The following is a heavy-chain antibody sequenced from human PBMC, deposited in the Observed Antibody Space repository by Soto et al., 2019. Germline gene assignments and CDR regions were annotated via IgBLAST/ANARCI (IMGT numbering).Heavy chain of an antibody. CDR1: GYTFTSYG. CDR3: ARDKYHNYDYFWGSYRPNLYYFDY. V-gene: IGHV1-18*04. D-gene: IGHD3-16*02. CDR2: ISAYNGNT. J-gene: IGHJ4*02. Sequence: QVQLVQSGAEVKKPGASVKVSCKASGYTFTSYGISWVRQAPGQGLEWMGWISAYNGNTNYAQKLQGRVTMTTDTSTSTAYMELRSLRSDDTAVYYCARDKYHNYDYFWGSYRPNLYYFDYWGQGTLVTVSS.